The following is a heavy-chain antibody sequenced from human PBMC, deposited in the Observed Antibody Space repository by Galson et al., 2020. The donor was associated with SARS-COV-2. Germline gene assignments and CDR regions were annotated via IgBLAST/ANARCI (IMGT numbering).Heavy chain of an antibody. CDR1: GFTFGDYA. V-gene: IGHV3-9*01. D-gene: IGHD1-26*01. CDR2: IIWNSDIT. Sequence: SLKISCAASGFTFGDYAMHWVRQVPGKGLEWVSGIIWNSDITAYADSVKGRFTISRDNARNSLYLQMKSLRPEDTALYYCAKDTAPLVGASRGMDVWGQGTTVTVSS. CDR3: AKDTAPLVGASRGMDV. J-gene: IGHJ6*02.